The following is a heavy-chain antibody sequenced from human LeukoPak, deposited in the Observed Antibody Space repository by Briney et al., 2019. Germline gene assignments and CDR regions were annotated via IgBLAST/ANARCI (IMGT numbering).Heavy chain of an antibody. CDR3: ARGRVLYYDFWSGSNPDAFDI. D-gene: IGHD3-3*01. CDR1: GGSFSGYY. CDR2: INHSGST. Sequence: SETLSLTCAVYGGSFSGYYWSWIRQPPGKGLEWIGEINHSGSTNYNPSPKSRVTISVDTSKNQFSLKLSSVTAADTAVYYCARGRVLYYDFWSGSNPDAFDIWGQGTMVTVSS. J-gene: IGHJ3*02. V-gene: IGHV4-34*01.